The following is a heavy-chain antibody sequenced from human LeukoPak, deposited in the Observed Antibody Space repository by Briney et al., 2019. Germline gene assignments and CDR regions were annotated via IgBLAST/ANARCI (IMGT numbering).Heavy chain of an antibody. CDR3: ASAGSFSFDY. CDR2: IKQDGSEK. J-gene: IGHJ4*02. D-gene: IGHD1-26*01. V-gene: IGHV3-7*01. Sequence: GGSLRLSCAASGFTFSSYWMSWVRQAPGKGLEWVANIKQDGSEKYYVGSVKGRFTISRDNAKNSLYLQMNSLRAGDTAVYYCASAGSFSFDYWGQGTLVTVSS. CDR1: GFTFSSYW.